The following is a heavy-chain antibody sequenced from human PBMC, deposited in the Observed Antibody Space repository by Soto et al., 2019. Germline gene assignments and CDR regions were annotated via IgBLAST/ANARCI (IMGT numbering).Heavy chain of an antibody. CDR1: GGTFSSYT. D-gene: IGHD6-13*01. J-gene: IGHJ3*02. CDR3: ASAWGIAAAGSGAFDI. V-gene: IGHV1-69*13. CDR2: IIPIFATT. Sequence: ASVKVSCKASGGTFSSYTFSWVRQAPRQGLEWMGGIIPIFATTNYAQKFQGRVTITADASTSTAYMELRSLRSDDTAVYYCASAWGIAAAGSGAFDIWGQGTIVTVS.